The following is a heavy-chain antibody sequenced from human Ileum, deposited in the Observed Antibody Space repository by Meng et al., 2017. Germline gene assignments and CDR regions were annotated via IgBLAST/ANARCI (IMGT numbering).Heavy chain of an antibody. D-gene: IGHD2-21*01. J-gene: IGHJ4*02. CDR2: IGSTT. V-gene: IGHV3-23*04. Sequence: EVQLVESGGGLVQPGGSLRLSCVASGFSFSNYAMDWVRQAPGKGLEWISTIGSTTYYADSVKGRFTVSRDTSKNTLYLQMNSLRAEDAAVYYCARGCNNINCYFRNWVQGTLVTVSS. CDR3: ARGCNNINCYFRN. CDR1: GFSFSNYA.